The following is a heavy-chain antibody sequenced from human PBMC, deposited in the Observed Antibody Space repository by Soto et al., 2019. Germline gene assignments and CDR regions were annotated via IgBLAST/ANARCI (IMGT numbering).Heavy chain of an antibody. V-gene: IGHV4-4*02. Sequence: SETLSLTCAVSGGSISSENWWTWVRQPPGKGLEWIGEIYHSGGTNNNPSLNSRVTISIDKSKNQFSLKLSSVTAADTAVYYCAREYNYDSSGIGFDSWGQGTLVTVSS. CDR2: IYHSGGT. D-gene: IGHD3-22*01. J-gene: IGHJ4*02. CDR3: AREYNYDSSGIGFDS. CDR1: GGSISSENW.